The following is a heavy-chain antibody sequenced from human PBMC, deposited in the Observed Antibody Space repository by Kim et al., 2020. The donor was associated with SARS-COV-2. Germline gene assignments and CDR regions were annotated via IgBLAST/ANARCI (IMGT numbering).Heavy chain of an antibody. J-gene: IGHJ6*02. CDR3: AKGATTTRYYGMDV. V-gene: IGHV3-30*18. Sequence: GGSLRLSCAASGFTFSSYGMHWVRQAPGKGLEWVAVISYDGSNKYYADSVKGRFTISRDNSKNTLYLQMSSLRAEDTAVYYCAKGATTTRYYGMDVWGQG. CDR1: GFTFSSYG. CDR2: ISYDGSNK. D-gene: IGHD4-4*01.